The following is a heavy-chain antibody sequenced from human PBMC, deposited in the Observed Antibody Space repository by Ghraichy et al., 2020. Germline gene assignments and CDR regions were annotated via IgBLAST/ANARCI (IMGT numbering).Heavy chain of an antibody. CDR2: IGTADDP. CDR3: ARTSLRAVWHLDL. D-gene: IGHD3-16*02. J-gene: IGHJ2*01. Sequence: GGSLRLSCVASGFRFSSYDMVWVRRVTGRGLEWVSGIGTADDPYYPNSVKGRFTVSRENAKNSLYLQMNNLRVGDTAVYYCARTSLRAVWHLDLWGHGTLVIVSS. CDR1: GFRFSSYD. V-gene: IGHV3-13*05.